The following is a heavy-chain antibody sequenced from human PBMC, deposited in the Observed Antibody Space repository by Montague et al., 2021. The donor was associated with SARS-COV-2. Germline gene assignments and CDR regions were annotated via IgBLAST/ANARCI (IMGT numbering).Heavy chain of an antibody. CDR3: AREGVGLDYYDSSGYNDY. CDR2: ISSSGSTI. Sequence: SLRLSCAASGFTFSSYEMNWVRQAPGKGLEWVSYISSSGSTIYYADSVKGRFTISRDNAKNSLYLQMNSLRAEDTAVYYCAREGVGLDYYDSSGYNDYWGQGTLVTVPS. D-gene: IGHD3-22*01. CDR1: GFTFSSYE. J-gene: IGHJ4*03. V-gene: IGHV3-48*03.